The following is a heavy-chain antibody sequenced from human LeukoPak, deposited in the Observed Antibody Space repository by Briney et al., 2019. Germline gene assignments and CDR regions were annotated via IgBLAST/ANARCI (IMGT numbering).Heavy chain of an antibody. V-gene: IGHV1-18*01. CDR1: GYTFTSYG. CDR3: ARESCGGDCYSRATFGWD. Sequence: ASVKVSCKASGYTFTSYGISWVRQAPGQGLEWMGWISAYNGNTNYAQKLQGRVTMTTDTSTSTAYMELRSLRSDDTAVYYCARESCGGDCYSRATFGWDWGQGTLVTISS. J-gene: IGHJ4*02. D-gene: IGHD2-21*02. CDR2: ISAYNGNT.